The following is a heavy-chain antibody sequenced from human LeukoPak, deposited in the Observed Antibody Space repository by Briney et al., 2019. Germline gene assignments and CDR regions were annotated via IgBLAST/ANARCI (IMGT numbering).Heavy chain of an antibody. CDR3: ARVYSTGWSY. Sequence: VGSLRLSCAASGFIFSAYEMNWVRQAPGKGLEWVSYISSSGSTIYYADSVKGRFTISRDNAKKSLYLQMNSLRAEDTAVYYCARVYSTGWSYWGQGTLGTVSS. CDR2: ISSSGSTI. J-gene: IGHJ4*02. CDR1: GFIFSAYE. V-gene: IGHV3-48*03. D-gene: IGHD6-19*01.